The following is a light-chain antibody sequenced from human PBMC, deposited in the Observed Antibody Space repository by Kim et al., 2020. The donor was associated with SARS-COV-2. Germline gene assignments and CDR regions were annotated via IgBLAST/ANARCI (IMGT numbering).Light chain of an antibody. V-gene: IGLV3-21*04. Sequence: PGKTSTITCGGNNIGGKRVHWYQQKPGQAPVLVIYYDSDRPSGIPERFSGSNSGNMATLTISRVEAGDEADYYCQVWDSSSDHVVFGGGTQLTVL. J-gene: IGLJ2*01. CDR3: QVWDSSSDHVV. CDR1: NIGGKR. CDR2: YDS.